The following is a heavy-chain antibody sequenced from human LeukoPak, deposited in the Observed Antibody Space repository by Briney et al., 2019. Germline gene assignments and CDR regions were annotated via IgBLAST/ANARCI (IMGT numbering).Heavy chain of an antibody. J-gene: IGHJ4*02. Sequence: SETLSLTCTVSGYSISSGYYWGWIRQPPGKGLEWIGSIYHSGSTNYNPSLKSRVTISVDTSKNQFSLKLSSVTAADTAVYYCARLGTVGGAALYWGQGTLVTVSS. CDR2: IYHSGST. CDR1: GYSISSGYY. V-gene: IGHV4-38-2*02. D-gene: IGHD3-16*01. CDR3: ARLGTVGGAALY.